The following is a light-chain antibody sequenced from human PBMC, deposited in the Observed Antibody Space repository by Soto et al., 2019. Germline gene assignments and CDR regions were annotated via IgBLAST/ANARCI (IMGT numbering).Light chain of an antibody. V-gene: IGKV3-20*01. CDR3: QQYGTSPMT. CDR1: QSVRSSY. CDR2: GVS. Sequence: EIVLTQSPGTLSLSPGERATLSCRASQSVRSSYLAWYQQKLGQAPRLLIYGVSNRATGTPDRFSGSGSGTDFTLTISRLESEDFAVYYCQQYGTSPMTFGQGTKVEIK. J-gene: IGKJ1*01.